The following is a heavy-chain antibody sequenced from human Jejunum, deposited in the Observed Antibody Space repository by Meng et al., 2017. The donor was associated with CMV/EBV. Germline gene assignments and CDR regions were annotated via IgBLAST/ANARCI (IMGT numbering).Heavy chain of an antibody. CDR3: ASSYYETGDY. V-gene: IGHV3-7*01. J-gene: IGHJ4*02. CDR2: INQDGSEK. Sequence: CEASGFRFRIYGMTWVRQAPGKGLEWVANINQDGSEKNYVDSVKGRFTVSRDNARNSLYLQMNSLRAEDTSLYYCASSYYETGDYWGQGTLVTVSS. D-gene: IGHD3-22*01. CDR1: GFRFRIYG.